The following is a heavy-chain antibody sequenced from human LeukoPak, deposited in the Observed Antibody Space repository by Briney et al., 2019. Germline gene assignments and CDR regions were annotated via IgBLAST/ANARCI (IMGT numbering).Heavy chain of an antibody. V-gene: IGHV3-30-3*01. D-gene: IGHD3-10*01. CDR2: ISYDGSNK. CDR1: GFTFSSYA. J-gene: IGHJ6*02. Sequence: GRSLRLSCAASGFTFSSYAMHWVRQAPGKGLEWVAVISYDGSNKYYADSVKGRFTTPRDNSKNTLYLQMNSLRAEDTAVYFCARDFKDGHYYGSGSNLYYYGMDVWGQGTTVTVSS. CDR3: ARDFKDGHYYGSGSNLYYYGMDV.